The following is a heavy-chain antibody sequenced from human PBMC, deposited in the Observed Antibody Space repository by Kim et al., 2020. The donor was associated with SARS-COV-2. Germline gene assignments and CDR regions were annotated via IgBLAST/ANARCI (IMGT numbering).Heavy chain of an antibody. J-gene: IGHJ4*02. CDR3: TTSDYLWGSFRPDY. Sequence: GGSLRLSCAASGFIFTNAWMSWVRQAPGKGLEWVGHIKSKIDGVTTDYTTPVKGRFTISRDDSKNTLYLQMNSLKTEDTAVYYCTTSDYLWGSFRPDYWGQGTLVTVSS. D-gene: IGHD3-16*02. V-gene: IGHV3-15*01. CDR1: GFIFTNAW. CDR2: IKSKIDGVTT.